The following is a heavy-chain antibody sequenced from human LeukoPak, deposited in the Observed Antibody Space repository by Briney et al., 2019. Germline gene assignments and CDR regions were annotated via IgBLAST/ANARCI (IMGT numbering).Heavy chain of an antibody. V-gene: IGHV3-23*01. Sequence: PGGSLRLSCAASGFTFSSYAMSWGRQAPGEGLEWVSAICGSGGSTYYADSVKGRFTISRDNSKNTLYLQMNSLRAEDTAVYYCAKSGYDFWSGQTPYGMDVWGQGTTVTVSS. J-gene: IGHJ6*02. CDR1: GFTFSSYA. CDR3: AKSGYDFWSGQTPYGMDV. CDR2: ICGSGGST. D-gene: IGHD3-3*01.